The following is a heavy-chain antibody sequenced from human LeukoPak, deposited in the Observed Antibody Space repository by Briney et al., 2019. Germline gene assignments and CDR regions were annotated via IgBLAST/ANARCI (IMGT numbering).Heavy chain of an antibody. V-gene: IGHV4-59*08. D-gene: IGHD1-26*01. Sequence: PSETLSLTCTVSGGSISSYYWSWIRQPPGKGLEWIGYIYYSGSTNYNPSLKSRVTISVDTSKNQFSLKLSSVTAADTAVYYCARRYSGSYPSPYWYFDLWAVAPWSLSPQ. CDR1: GGSISSYY. J-gene: IGHJ2*01. CDR3: ARRYSGSYPSPYWYFDL. CDR2: IYYSGST.